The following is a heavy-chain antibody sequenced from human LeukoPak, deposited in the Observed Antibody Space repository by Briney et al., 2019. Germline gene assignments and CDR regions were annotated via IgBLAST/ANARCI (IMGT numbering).Heavy chain of an antibody. Sequence: GESLKISCRGSGYRFTTYWIGWVRQMPGKGLEWMGIIYPGDSDTRYSPSFQGQVTISADKSISTAYLQWSSLKASDTAMYYCARRGSSGYYANDYWGQGTLVTVSS. V-gene: IGHV5-51*01. J-gene: IGHJ4*02. D-gene: IGHD6-19*01. CDR3: ARRGSSGYYANDY. CDR2: IYPGDSDT. CDR1: GYRFTTYW.